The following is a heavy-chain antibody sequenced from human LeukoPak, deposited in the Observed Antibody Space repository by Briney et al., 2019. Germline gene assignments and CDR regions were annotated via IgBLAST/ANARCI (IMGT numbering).Heavy chain of an antibody. CDR3: ARDAVDTANAV. Sequence: GGPLRLSCAASGFTFTTYWMHWVRQAPGKGLVWVSHINSDGSITSYADSVEGRFTISRDNAKNTLYLQMNSLRAEDTAVYYCARDAVDTANAVWGQGTTVTVSS. V-gene: IGHV3-74*01. J-gene: IGHJ6*02. CDR2: INSDGSIT. CDR1: GFTFTTYW. D-gene: IGHD5-18*01.